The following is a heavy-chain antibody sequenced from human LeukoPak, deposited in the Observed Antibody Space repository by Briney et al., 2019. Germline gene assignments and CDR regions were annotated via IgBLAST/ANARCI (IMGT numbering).Heavy chain of an antibody. V-gene: IGHV4-59*01. J-gene: IGHJ4*02. D-gene: IGHD6-19*01. CDR3: ARTQWLPYFDY. CDR2: IYYSRST. Sequence: SETLSLTCTVSGGSISTYYWSWIRQPPGKGLEWIGYIYYSRSTNYNSSLKSRVTISVDTSKNQFSLKLSSVTAADTAVYYCARTQWLPYFDYWGQGTLVTVSS. CDR1: GGSISTYY.